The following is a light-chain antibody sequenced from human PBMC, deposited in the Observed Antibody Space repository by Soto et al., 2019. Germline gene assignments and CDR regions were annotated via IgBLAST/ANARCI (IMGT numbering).Light chain of an antibody. CDR2: RDT. CDR3: QVWDSSTVV. V-gene: IGLV3-9*01. CDR1: NIGSKN. Sequence: SYELAQPLSVSVALGQTARITCGGTNIGSKNVHWYQLNPGQAPVLVIYRDTNRPSGIPERFSGSNSGNTATLAISGAQVGDDADYYCQVWDSSTVVFGGGTNVTVL. J-gene: IGLJ3*02.